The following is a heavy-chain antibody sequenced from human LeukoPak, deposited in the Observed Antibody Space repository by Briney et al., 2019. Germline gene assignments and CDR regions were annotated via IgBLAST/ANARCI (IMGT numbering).Heavy chain of an antibody. CDR2: INPSGGTT. CDR3: ARVAILPGSGSRNWFDP. CDR1: GYTFTSYY. V-gene: IGHV1-46*01. J-gene: IGHJ5*02. Sequence: ASVKVSCKASGYTFTSYYMHWVRQAPGPGREGMGIINPSGGTTSYAQKFQGRVNMTRETSTSTVYMERSRLRSEYMAVYYCARVAILPGSGSRNWFDPWGQGTLVTVSS. D-gene: IGHD3-10*01.